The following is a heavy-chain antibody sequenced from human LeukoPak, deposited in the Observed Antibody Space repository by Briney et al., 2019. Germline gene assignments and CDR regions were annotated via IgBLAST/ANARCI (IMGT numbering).Heavy chain of an antibody. D-gene: IGHD1-26*01. V-gene: IGHV1-46*01. CDR2: INPSGDST. CDR1: GYTFTSNH. CDR3: ARDDLMGHLV. Sequence: ASVKISCKASGYTFTSNHIHCVRQAPGQGLEWMGVINPSGDSTSYAQKFQGRVTMTRDTSTSTVYMELSSLRPEDTAVYYCARDDLMGHLVWGQGTLVTVSS. J-gene: IGHJ4*02.